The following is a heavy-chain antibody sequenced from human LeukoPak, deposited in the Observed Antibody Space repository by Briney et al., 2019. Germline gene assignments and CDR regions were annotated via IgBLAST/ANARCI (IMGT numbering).Heavy chain of an antibody. V-gene: IGHV4-30-4*08. CDR3: ARVASGENTAGKIDY. Sequence: SETLSLTCTVSGGSISSDDYYWSWIRQPPGKGLEWIGYIYYSGSTYYNPSLKSRVTISVDTSKNQFSLKLSSVTAADTAVYYCARVASGENTAGKIDYWGQGTLVTVSS. CDR2: IYYSGST. CDR1: GGSISSDDYY. D-gene: IGHD2/OR15-2a*01. J-gene: IGHJ4*02.